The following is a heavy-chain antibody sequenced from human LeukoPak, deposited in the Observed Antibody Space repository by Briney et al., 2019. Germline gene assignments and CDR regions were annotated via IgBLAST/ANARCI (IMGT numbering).Heavy chain of an antibody. CDR3: ARHSYYDSSGYYNDAFDI. J-gene: IGHJ3*02. V-gene: IGHV4-39*01. CDR2: IYYSGST. D-gene: IGHD3-22*01. Sequence: SETLSLTCTVSGGSISSSSYYWGWIRQPPGKGLEWIGSIYYSGSTYYNPSLKSRVTISVDTSKNQFSLKLSSVTAADTAVYYCARHSYYDSSGYYNDAFDIWGQGTMVTVSS. CDR1: GGSISSSSYY.